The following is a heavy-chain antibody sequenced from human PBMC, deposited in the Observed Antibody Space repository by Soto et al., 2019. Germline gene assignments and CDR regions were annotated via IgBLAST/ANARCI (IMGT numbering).Heavy chain of an antibody. V-gene: IGHV1-3*01. Sequence: VSVKVVCKASGYTLTSYARHWLSQAPGQRLEWMGWINAGNGNTKYSQKFQGRVTITRDTSASTAYMELSSLRSEDTAVYYCARCGKDGDNLNYYYGMGVLRKGSTVTV. CDR1: GYTLTSYA. J-gene: IGHJ6*04. CDR2: INAGNGNT. CDR3: ARCGKDGDNLNYYYGMGV. D-gene: IGHD3-9*01.